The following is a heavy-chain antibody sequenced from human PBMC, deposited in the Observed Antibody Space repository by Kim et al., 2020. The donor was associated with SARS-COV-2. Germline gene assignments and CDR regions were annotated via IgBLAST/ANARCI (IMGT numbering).Heavy chain of an antibody. J-gene: IGHJ4*02. V-gene: IGHV1-2*06. CDR1: GYSFTGYH. CDR2: INPGTGGT. Sequence: ASVKVSCKASGYSFTGYHIHWVRQAPGQGLEWMGRINPGTGGTNYAQKFQGRVTMTRDTSITTAYMELNRLTSDDTAVYYCASDYCPTPSCYLIGNVWGQGTLVTVSS. D-gene: IGHD2-2*01. CDR3: ASDYCPTPSCYLIGNV.